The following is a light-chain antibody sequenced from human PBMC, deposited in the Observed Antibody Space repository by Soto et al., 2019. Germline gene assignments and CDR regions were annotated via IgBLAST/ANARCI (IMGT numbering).Light chain of an antibody. CDR1: SSDVGGYNF. J-gene: IGLJ2*01. V-gene: IGLV2-14*01. CDR3: SSYTTTSTRVV. CDR2: EVI. Sequence: QSALTQPASVSGSPGQSITISCTGTSSDVGGYNFVSWYQQHPGNAPKLMIYEVINRPSGVYNRFSGSKSGNTASLTISGLPAEDEADYYCSSYTTTSTRVVFGGGTKLTVL.